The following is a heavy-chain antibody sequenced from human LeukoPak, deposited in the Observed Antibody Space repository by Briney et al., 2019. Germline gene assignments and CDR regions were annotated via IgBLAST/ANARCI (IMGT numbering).Heavy chain of an antibody. J-gene: IGHJ4*02. CDR1: GYTFTSYG. Sequence: GASVKVSCKASGYTFTSYGISWVRQAPGQGLEWMGWISAYNGNTNYAQKLQGRVTMTTDTSTSTAYMELRSLRPEDTAVYYCARGLGRGYSGYDVHYWGQGTLVTVSS. D-gene: IGHD5-12*01. CDR2: ISAYNGNT. V-gene: IGHV1-18*01. CDR3: ARGLGRGYSGYDVHY.